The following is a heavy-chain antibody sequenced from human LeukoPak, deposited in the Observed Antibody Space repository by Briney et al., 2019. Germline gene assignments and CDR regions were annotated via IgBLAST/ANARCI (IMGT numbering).Heavy chain of an antibody. V-gene: IGHV4-61*08. CDR3: ARGDDYYDSSGP. CDR2: IYYSGST. D-gene: IGHD3-22*01. J-gene: IGHJ4*02. CDR1: GGSISSGDYY. Sequence: PSETLSLTCTVSGGSISSGDYYWGWIRQPPGKGLEWIGYIYYSGSTYYNPSLKSRVTISVDTSKNQFSLKLSSVTAADTAVYYCARGDDYYDSSGPWGQGTLVTVSS.